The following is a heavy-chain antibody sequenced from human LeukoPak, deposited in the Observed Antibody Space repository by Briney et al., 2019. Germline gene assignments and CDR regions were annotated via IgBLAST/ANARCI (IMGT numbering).Heavy chain of an antibody. CDR3: ARAYGDYLVDY. D-gene: IGHD4-17*01. J-gene: IGHJ4*02. Sequence: SETLSLTCTVSGGSISSSSYYWGWIRQPPGKGLEWIGSIYYSGSTYYNPSLKSRVTISVDTSKNQFSLKLSSVTAADTAVYYCARAYGDYLVDYWGQGTLVTVSS. V-gene: IGHV4-39*07. CDR1: GGSISSSSYY. CDR2: IYYSGST.